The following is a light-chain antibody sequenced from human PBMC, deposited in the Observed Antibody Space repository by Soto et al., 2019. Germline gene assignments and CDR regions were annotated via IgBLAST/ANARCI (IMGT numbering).Light chain of an antibody. CDR3: SSYNSACTPYV. CDR1: SSDVGGYKY. V-gene: IGLV2-14*01. J-gene: IGLJ1*01. Sequence: QSVLTQPASVSGSPGQSITISCAGTSSDVGGYKYVSWYQQNPGKAPKLIIYEVSSRPSGVSNRFSGSKSGNTASLTISGLQAEDEADYYCSSYNSACTPYV. CDR2: EVS.